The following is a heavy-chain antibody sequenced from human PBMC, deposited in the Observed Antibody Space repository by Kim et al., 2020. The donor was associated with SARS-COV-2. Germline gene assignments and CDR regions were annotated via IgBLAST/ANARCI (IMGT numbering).Heavy chain of an antibody. CDR2: T. V-gene: IGHV4-39*01. Sequence: TYYNPSLKSRVTISVDTSKNQFSLKLRSVTAADTAVYYCARFGLYWYFDLWGRGTLVTVSS. CDR3: ARFGLYWYFDL. J-gene: IGHJ2*01. D-gene: IGHD3-10*01.